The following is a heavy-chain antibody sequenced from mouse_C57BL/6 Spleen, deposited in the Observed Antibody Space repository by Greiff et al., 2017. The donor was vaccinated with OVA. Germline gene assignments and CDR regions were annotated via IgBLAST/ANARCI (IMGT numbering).Heavy chain of an antibody. V-gene: IGHV1-69*01. CDR3: ARPDYYGSSSFDY. CDR1: GYTFTSYW. Sequence: MESCKASGYTFTSYWMHWVKQRPGQGLEWIGEIDPSDSYTNYNQKFKGKSTLTVDKSSSTAYMQLSSLTSEDSAVYYCARPDYYGSSSFDYWGQGTTLTVSS. J-gene: IGHJ2*01. D-gene: IGHD1-1*01. CDR2: IDPSDSYT.